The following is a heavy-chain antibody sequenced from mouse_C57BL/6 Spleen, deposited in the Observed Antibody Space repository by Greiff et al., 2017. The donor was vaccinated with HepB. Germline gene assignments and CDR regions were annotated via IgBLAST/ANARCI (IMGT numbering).Heavy chain of an antibody. J-gene: IGHJ1*03. D-gene: IGHD2-1*01. V-gene: IGHV14-4*01. CDR3: TSYGNYGYFDV. CDR1: GFNIKDDY. Sequence: VQLQQSGAELVRPGASVKLSCTASGFNIKDDYMHWVKQRPEQGLEWIGWIDPENGDTEYASKFQGKATITADTSSNTAHLQLSSLTSEDTAVYYCTSYGNYGYFDVWGTGTTVTVSS. CDR2: IDPENGDT.